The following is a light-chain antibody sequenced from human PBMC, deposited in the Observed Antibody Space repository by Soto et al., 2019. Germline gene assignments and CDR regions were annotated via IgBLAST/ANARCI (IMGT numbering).Light chain of an antibody. J-gene: IGKJ2*01. V-gene: IGKV3-15*01. CDR3: QQYNNWPQT. CDR2: GAS. CDR1: QGVSVD. Sequence: EIVMTQSPATLSVSPGDRPTLSCRASQGVSVDLAWFQQIPGQSPRLLIYGASTRATGVPARFSGSGSGTEFTLTISSLQSEDFAVYYCQQYNNWPQTFGQGTKLEIK.